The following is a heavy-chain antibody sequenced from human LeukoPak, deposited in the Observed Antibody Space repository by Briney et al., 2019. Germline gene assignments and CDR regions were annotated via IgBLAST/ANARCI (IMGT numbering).Heavy chain of an antibody. D-gene: IGHD3-3*01. V-gene: IGHV3-21*01. CDR3: AREGYDFWSGNRGNWFDP. CDR1: GFTFSSYS. CDR2: ISSSSSYI. Sequence: GGSLRLSCAASGFTFSSYSMNWVRQAPGKGLEWVSSISSSSSYIYYADSVKDRFTISRDNAKNSLYLQMNSLRAEDTAVYYCAREGYDFWSGNRGNWFDPWGQGTLVTVSS. J-gene: IGHJ5*02.